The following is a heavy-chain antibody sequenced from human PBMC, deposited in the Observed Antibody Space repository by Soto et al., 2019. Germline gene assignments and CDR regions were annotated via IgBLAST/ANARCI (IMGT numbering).Heavy chain of an antibody. CDR1: GFTFSSYS. CDR3: ARGEWELLQGFFAPSEVYYFDY. D-gene: IGHD1-26*01. CDR2: ISSSSSTI. J-gene: IGHJ4*02. Sequence: GGSLRLSCAASGFTFSSYSMNWVRQAPGKGLEWVSYISSSSSTIYYADSVKGRFTISRDNAKNSLYLQMNSLRDEDTAVYYCARGEWELLQGFFAPSEVYYFDYWGQGTLVTVSS. V-gene: IGHV3-48*02.